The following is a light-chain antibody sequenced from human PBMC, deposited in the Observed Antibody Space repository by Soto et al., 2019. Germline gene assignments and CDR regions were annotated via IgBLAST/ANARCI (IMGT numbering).Light chain of an antibody. Sequence: QSALTQPPSASGSPGQSVTISCTGTSSDVGGYNFVSWYQHHPGKAPKLMIYEVSKRPSGVPDRFSGSKSANTASLTVSGLQAEDEADYYCNSYTSTNTLVFGGGTKLTVL. CDR2: EVS. CDR1: SSDVGGYNF. V-gene: IGLV2-8*01. J-gene: IGLJ2*01. CDR3: NSYTSTNTLV.